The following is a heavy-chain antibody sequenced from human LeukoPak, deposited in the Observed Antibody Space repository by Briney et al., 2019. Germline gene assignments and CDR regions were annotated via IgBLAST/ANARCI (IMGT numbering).Heavy chain of an antibody. CDR2: VYTSGST. D-gene: IGHD6-13*01. CDR1: GGSISSYY. CDR3: ARLGSSTRTYYYYYYMDV. Sequence: SETLSLTCTVSGGSISSYYWSWIRQPAGKGLEWIGRVYTSGSTNYNPSLKSRVTISLDTSKNQFSLKLSSVTAADTAVYYCARLGSSTRTYYYYYYMDVWGKGTTVTISS. J-gene: IGHJ6*03. V-gene: IGHV4-4*07.